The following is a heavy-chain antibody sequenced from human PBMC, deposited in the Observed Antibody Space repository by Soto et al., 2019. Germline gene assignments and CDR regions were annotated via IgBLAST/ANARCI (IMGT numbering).Heavy chain of an antibody. J-gene: IGHJ4*02. CDR1: SGSISSSNL. D-gene: IGHD6-19*01. Sequence: PSETLSLTCAVSSGSISSSNLWSWVRQPPGKGLEWIGEIYHSGSTNYNPSLKSRVTISVDKSKNQFSLKLSSVTAADTAVYYCASRRSGWLYYFDYWGQGTLVTAPQ. CDR2: IYHSGST. CDR3: ASRRSGWLYYFDY. V-gene: IGHV4-4*02.